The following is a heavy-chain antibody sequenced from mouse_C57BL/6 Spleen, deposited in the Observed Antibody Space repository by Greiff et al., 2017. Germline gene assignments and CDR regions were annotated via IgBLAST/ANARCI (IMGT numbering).Heavy chain of an antibody. CDR1: GYTFTDYE. V-gene: IGHV1-15*01. CDR3: TRNYDYDGY. J-gene: IGHJ2*01. D-gene: IGHD2-4*01. Sequence: VQLQQSGAELVRPGASVTLSCKASGYTFTDYEMHWVKQTPVHGLEWIGAIDPETGGTAYNQKFKGKAILTADKSSSTAYMELRSLTSEDSAVYYCTRNYDYDGYWGQGTTLTVSS. CDR2: IDPETGGT.